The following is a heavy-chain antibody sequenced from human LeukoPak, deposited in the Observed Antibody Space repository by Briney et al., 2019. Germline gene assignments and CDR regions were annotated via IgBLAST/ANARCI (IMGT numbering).Heavy chain of an antibody. V-gene: IGHV3-21*01. Sequence: GGSLRLSCAASGFTFSSYSVNWVRQAPGKGLEWVSSISSSSSYIYYADSVKGRFTISRDNAKNSLYLQMNSLRAEDTAVYYCASSGYDFQGGYFDYWGQGTLVTVSS. CDR1: GFTFSSYS. D-gene: IGHD5-12*01. CDR3: ASSGYDFQGGYFDY. J-gene: IGHJ4*02. CDR2: ISSSSSYI.